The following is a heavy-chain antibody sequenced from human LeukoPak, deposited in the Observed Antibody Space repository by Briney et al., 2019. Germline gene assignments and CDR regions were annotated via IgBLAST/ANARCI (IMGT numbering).Heavy chain of an antibody. J-gene: IGHJ6*03. V-gene: IGHV4-59*01. CDR1: GGSISSYY. D-gene: IGHD3-22*01. Sequence: SETLSLTCTVSGGSISSYYWSWIRQPPGKGLEWRGNIYYSGRTNYNHSLKSRVTISVDTSKNQLSLKLSSVTAADTAVYYSTRGSIAYYYMDVWGKGTTVTISS. CDR3: TRGSIAYYYMDV. CDR2: IYYSGRT.